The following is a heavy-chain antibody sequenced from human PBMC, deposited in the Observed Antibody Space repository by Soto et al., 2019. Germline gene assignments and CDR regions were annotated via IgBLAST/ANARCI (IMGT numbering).Heavy chain of an antibody. CDR2: VISLFGTA. V-gene: IGHV1-69*01. Sequence: VQLMQSGAEVKKPGSSVKVSCKASGGTFSSHSINWVRQAPGQGLEWMGGVISLFGTANYAHNFKGRVTITAAQSTSTAYMELNSLRSADTAVYYCAREVGYGDFSAALLDWGQGSLVTVSS. D-gene: IGHD4-17*01. CDR3: AREVGYGDFSAALLD. J-gene: IGHJ4*02. CDR1: GGTFSSHS.